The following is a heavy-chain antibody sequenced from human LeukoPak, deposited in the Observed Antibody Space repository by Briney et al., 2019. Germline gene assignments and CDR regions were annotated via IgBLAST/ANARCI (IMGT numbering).Heavy chain of an antibody. Sequence: GGSLRLSCAASGFTFSSYEMNWVRQAPGKGLEWVSYISSSGSTIYYADSVKGRFTISRDNSKNTLYLQMNSLRAEDTAVYYCARLERGYSGYDSGMTFDYWGQGTLVTVSS. CDR3: ARLERGYSGYDSGMTFDY. D-gene: IGHD5-12*01. V-gene: IGHV3-48*03. CDR1: GFTFSSYE. J-gene: IGHJ4*02. CDR2: ISSSGSTI.